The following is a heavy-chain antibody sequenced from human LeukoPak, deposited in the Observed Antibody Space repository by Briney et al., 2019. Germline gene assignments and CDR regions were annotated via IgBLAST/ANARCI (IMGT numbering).Heavy chain of an antibody. CDR1: GFTFGDYA. CDR3: SRAPPAIPVAVY. V-gene: IGHV3-49*04. CDR2: IRSQAYGGTT. Sequence: PGGPLRLSRTTSGFTFGDYAMNWVRQAPGKGLEWVGFIRSQAYGGTTEYAASVKGRFTISRDDSKSIAYLQMNSLKTEDTAVYYCSRAPPAIPVAVYWGQGTLVTVSS. D-gene: IGHD2-2*02. J-gene: IGHJ4*02.